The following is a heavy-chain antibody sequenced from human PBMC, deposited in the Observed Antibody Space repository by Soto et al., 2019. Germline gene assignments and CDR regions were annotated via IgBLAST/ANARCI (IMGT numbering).Heavy chain of an antibody. Sequence: GGSLRLSCAASGFTFSSYAMSWVRQAPGKGLEWVSAISGSGGSTYYADSVKGRFTISRDNSKNTLYLQMNSLRAEDTAVYYCAKLNLLITIFGVDIIGYMDVWGKGTTVTVSS. CDR2: ISGSGGST. CDR1: GFTFSSYA. J-gene: IGHJ6*03. CDR3: AKLNLLITIFGVDIIGYMDV. D-gene: IGHD3-3*01. V-gene: IGHV3-23*01.